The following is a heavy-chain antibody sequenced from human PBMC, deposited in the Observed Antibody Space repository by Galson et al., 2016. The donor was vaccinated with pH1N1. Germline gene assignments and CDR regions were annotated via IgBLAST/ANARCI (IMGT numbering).Heavy chain of an antibody. D-gene: IGHD3/OR15-3a*01. CDR2: IIPIFGAA. CDR3: ASTPPSIGHLNFYYYMDV. J-gene: IGHJ6*03. V-gene: IGHV1-69*06. Sequence: SVKVSCKASGDTLDRYAISWVRQAPGQGLEWMGGIIPIFGAATYSQKFQGRVTITVDKSTSTDYMELSSLRSEDTAVYYCASTPPSIGHLNFYYYMDVWGRGTTVTVSS. CDR1: GDTLDRYA.